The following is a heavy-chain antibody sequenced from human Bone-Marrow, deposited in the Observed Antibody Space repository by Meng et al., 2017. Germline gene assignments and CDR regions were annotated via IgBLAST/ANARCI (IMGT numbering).Heavy chain of an antibody. J-gene: IGHJ4*02. CDR1: GGSFSGYY. V-gene: IGHV4-34*01. CDR3: ARGLAYCSGGSCYPGSYFDY. D-gene: IGHD2-15*01. CDR2: INHSGST. Sequence: QGLLQPWGAGLFTPSETLDLTCSVYGGSFSGYYWSWIRQPPGKGLEWIGEINHSGSTNYNPSLKSRVTISVDTSKNQFSLKLSSVTAADTAVYYCARGLAYCSGGSCYPGSYFDYWGQGTLVTVSS.